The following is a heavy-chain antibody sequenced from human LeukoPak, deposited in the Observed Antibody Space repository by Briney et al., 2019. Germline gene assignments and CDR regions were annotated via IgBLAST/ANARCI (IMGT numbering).Heavy chain of an antibody. CDR3: ARVPLQNTYDFWSGYSGYYYYMDV. D-gene: IGHD3-3*01. CDR2: IYYSGST. CDR1: GGSISSSNYY. V-gene: IGHV4-39*01. Sequence: SETLSLTCTVSGGSISSSNYYWGWIRQPPGKGLEWIGTIYYSGSTYYSPSLKSRITISVDTSKNQFSLKMRSVTAADTAVYYCARVPLQNTYDFWSGYSGYYYYMDVWGKGTTVTVSS. J-gene: IGHJ6*03.